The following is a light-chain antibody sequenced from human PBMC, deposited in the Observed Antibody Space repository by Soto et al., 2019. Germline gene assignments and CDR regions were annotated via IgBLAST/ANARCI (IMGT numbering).Light chain of an antibody. V-gene: IGKV3-15*01. Sequence: EIVMTQSPATLSVSPGETATLSCRASQSFSSNLAWYQQKPGQAPRLLIYGASTRATGIPARFSGSGSATEFTLTISSLQSEDFAVYYCQQYNNWPRTFGQGTKVDIK. J-gene: IGKJ1*01. CDR2: GAS. CDR1: QSFSSN. CDR3: QQYNNWPRT.